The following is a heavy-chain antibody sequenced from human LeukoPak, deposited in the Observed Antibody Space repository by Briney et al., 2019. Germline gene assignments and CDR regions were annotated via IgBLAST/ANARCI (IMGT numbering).Heavy chain of an antibody. CDR3: ARNGGPHGVDV. CDR2: IKHDGSET. Sequence: PGESLTLSCAASGFTFSSIWMSWLRQAPGKGLEWVANIKHDGSETNYVDSVKGRFSISRDNAKNSLHLQMNSRRVEDTAVYYCARNGGPHGVDVWGLGTTVTVSS. D-gene: IGHD3-16*01. CDR1: GFTFSSIW. V-gene: IGHV3-7*02. J-gene: IGHJ6*02.